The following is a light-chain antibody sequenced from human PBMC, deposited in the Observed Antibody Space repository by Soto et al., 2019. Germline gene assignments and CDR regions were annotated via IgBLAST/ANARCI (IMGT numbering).Light chain of an antibody. V-gene: IGLV2-14*01. CDR2: DVS. Sequence: SVLTQPAYGSGVPGGWSSITNTRTSSDVGAYNYDSWYQQYPGEAPKVIIYDVSHRPAGVSNRFSGSKSGNTASLTISGLQTQDEADYYCSSYTSATTYVFGTGTKVT. J-gene: IGLJ1*01. CDR3: SSYTSATTYV. CDR1: SSDVGAYNY.